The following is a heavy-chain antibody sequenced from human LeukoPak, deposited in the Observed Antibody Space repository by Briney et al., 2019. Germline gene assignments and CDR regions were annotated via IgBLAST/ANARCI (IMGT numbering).Heavy chain of an antibody. CDR2: IYPGDSDT. D-gene: IGHD6-13*01. Sequence: GESLKTSCKGSGYSFSSYWIGWVRQMPGKGLESMGIIYPGDSDTSFRTSFEGQAPISAAQSISTAYLQWSSLKASDTAMYYCARGLYSSSWYGDKWGQGTLVTVCS. CDR3: ARGLYSSSWYGDK. V-gene: IGHV5-51*01. CDR1: GYSFSSYW. J-gene: IGHJ4*02.